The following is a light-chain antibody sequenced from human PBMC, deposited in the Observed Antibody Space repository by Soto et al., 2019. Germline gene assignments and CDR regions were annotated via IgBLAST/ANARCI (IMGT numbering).Light chain of an antibody. Sequence: DIQMTQSPSSLSASVRDSVTITCRASQNIRNYLNWYQQKPGKAPRRLIYAASSLQSGVPSRFSGSGSGTDFTLTISSLQPEDFATYYCQQSYSTLGITFGQGTRLEIK. CDR3: QQSYSTLGIT. V-gene: IGKV1-39*01. CDR1: QNIRNY. CDR2: AAS. J-gene: IGKJ5*01.